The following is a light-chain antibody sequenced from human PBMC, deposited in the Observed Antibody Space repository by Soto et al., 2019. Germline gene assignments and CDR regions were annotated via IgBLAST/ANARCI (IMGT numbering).Light chain of an antibody. Sequence: QSVLTQPASVSGSPGHSITSSCTGTSSDVGSYNLVSWYQQHPGKAPKLMIYEGSKRPSGVSNRFSGSKSGNTASLTISGLQAEDEDDYYCCSHAGSSTYVFGTGNKVTVL. CDR3: CSHAGSSTYV. CDR1: SSDVGSYNL. J-gene: IGLJ1*01. V-gene: IGLV2-23*01. CDR2: EGS.